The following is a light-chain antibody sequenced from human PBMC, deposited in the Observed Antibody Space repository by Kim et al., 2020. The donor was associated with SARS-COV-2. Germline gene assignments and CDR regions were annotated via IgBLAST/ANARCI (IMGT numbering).Light chain of an antibody. CDR3: NSRDTSHFVI. J-gene: IGLJ2*01. V-gene: IGLV3-19*01. Sequence: SSELTQDPAVSVALGQTVRITCQGDSLRSYYATWYQQKPGQAPVVVIYGRNNRPSGIPDRFSGSTSGNTASLTITGAQAEDEADYYCNSRDTSHFVIFGGGTQLTVL. CDR2: GRN. CDR1: SLRSYY.